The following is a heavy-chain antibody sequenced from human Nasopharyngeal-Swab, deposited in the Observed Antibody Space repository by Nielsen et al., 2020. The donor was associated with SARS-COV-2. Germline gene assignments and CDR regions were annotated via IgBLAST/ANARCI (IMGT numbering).Heavy chain of an antibody. CDR3: ARYCSTTSCPRGFDY. D-gene: IGHD2-2*01. Sequence: GGSLRLSCAASGFTFSSYWMSWVRQAPGKGLEWVAPIKQSGSGQYYVDSVKGRFTISRDNAKNSLSLQMNSLRAEDTAVYYCARYCSTTSCPRGFDYWGQGTLVTVSS. J-gene: IGHJ4*02. V-gene: IGHV3-7*01. CDR1: GFTFSSYW. CDR2: IKQSGSGQ.